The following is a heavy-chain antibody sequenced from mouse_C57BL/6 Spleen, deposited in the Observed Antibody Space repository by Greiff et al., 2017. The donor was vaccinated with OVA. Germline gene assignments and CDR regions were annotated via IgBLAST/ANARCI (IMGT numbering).Heavy chain of an antibody. D-gene: IGHD4-1*01. J-gene: IGHJ3*01. V-gene: IGHV1-18*01. Sequence: VHVKQSGPELVKPGASVKIPCKASGYTFTDYNMDWVKQSHGKSLEWIGDINPNNGGTIYNQKFKGKATLTVDKSSSTAYMELRSLTSEDTAVYYCARRTGTSFAYWGQGTLVTVSA. CDR3: ARRTGTSFAY. CDR1: GYTFTDYN. CDR2: INPNNGGT.